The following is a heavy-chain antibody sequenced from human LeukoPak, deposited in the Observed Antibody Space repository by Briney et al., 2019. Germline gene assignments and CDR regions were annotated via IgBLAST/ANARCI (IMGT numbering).Heavy chain of an antibody. D-gene: IGHD3-22*01. V-gene: IGHV3-11*01. CDR2: ISSSGSTI. CDR1: GFTFSDYY. J-gene: IGHJ4*02. Sequence: PGGSLRLSCAASGFTFSDYYMSWIRQAPGKGLEWVPYISSSGSTIYYADSVKGRFTISRDNAKNSLYLQMNSLRAEDTAVYYCAREFYDSSGYYYSFDYWGQGTLVTVSS. CDR3: AREFYDSSGYYYSFDY.